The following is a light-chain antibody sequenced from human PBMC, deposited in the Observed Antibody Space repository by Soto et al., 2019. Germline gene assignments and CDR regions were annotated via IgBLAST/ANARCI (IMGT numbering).Light chain of an antibody. J-gene: IGKJ5*01. CDR2: AAS. Sequence: DIQMTQSPSSVSASVGDRVTISCQASQGISRSLAWYQQKPGKAPKLLIYAASSLQSGVPSRFSGSGFGTDFTLTISSLQPEDSAIYYCQQADTCPITFGQGTRLEIK. CDR1: QGISRS. CDR3: QQADTCPIT. V-gene: IGKV1D-12*01.